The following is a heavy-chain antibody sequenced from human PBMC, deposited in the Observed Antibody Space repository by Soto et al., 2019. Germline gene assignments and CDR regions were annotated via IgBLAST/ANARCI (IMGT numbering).Heavy chain of an antibody. V-gene: IGHV3-23*01. CDR2: LFGSGGGI. CDR3: ANDRPPDGLGPFDH. CDR1: GFTFSTYA. J-gene: IGHJ4*02. Sequence: EVQLLESGGGLVQPGGSLRLSCAASGFTFSTYAMSWVRQAPGKGLEWVSGLFGSGGGISYADSVKGRFTISRDNSNNILYLQMHSLRVEDTAVYYCANDRPPDGLGPFDHWGQGTLVTVSS. D-gene: IGHD2-8*01.